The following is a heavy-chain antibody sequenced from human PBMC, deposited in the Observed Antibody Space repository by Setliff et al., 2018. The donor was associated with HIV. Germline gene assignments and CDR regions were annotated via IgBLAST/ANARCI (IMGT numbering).Heavy chain of an antibody. V-gene: IGHV4-30-4*08. D-gene: IGHD3-9*01. J-gene: IGHJ6*01. Sequence: PSETLSLTCTVSGASIRSGDYYWSWTRQPPGKDLEWIGYIYYSGSTYYNPSLKSRITISVDTSKNQFSLNLDSVTAADTAVYYCARGKLRYFDGYYYYYGMGVWG. CDR1: GASIRSGDYY. CDR3: ARGKLRYFDGYYYYYGMGV. CDR2: IYYSGST.